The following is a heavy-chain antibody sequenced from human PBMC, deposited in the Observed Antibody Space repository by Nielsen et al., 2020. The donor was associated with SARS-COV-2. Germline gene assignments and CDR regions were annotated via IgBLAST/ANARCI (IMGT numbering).Heavy chain of an antibody. D-gene: IGHD2-15*01. Sequence: GGSLRLSCVASGFTVSRNYMSWVRQAPGKGLEWVSVFYSGGSTYYADSVKGRFTISRDNSKNTVYLQMNSLRAEDTAVYYCARDVGRSVDVWGKGTTVTVSS. CDR1: GFTVSRNY. V-gene: IGHV3-66*01. J-gene: IGHJ6*04. CDR3: ARDVGRSVDV. CDR2: FYSGGST.